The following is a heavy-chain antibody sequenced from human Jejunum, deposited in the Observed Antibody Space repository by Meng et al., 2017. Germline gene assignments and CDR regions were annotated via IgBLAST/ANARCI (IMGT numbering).Heavy chain of an antibody. J-gene: IGHJ4*02. CDR3: AREYCISTTCYFDS. D-gene: IGHD2-2*01. CDR2: RYYSGST. Sequence: VAVQGSAPVPGRASAHPALTCTVSGGSASSTDCYWSWIRQPPGKGLEWIGYRYYSGSTNYNPSLKSRVTISVDTSKSQFSLKLFSVTAADTAVYYCAREYCISTTCYFDSWGQGTLVTVSS. V-gene: IGHV4-61*08. CDR1: GGSASSTDCY.